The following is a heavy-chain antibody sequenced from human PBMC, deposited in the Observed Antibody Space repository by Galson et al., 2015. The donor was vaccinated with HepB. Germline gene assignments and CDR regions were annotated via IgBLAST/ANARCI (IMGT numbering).Heavy chain of an antibody. J-gene: IGHJ5*02. Sequence: SLRLSCAASGFIFSTYAMSWVRQAPGKGLAWVAAISGSGGTTYYADSMKGRFTISRHNSKNTLYLQINSLRAEDTAIYYCAKGGGDFWSGPLFDPWGQGTLVTVSS. D-gene: IGHD3-3*01. CDR1: GFIFSTYA. V-gene: IGHV3-23*01. CDR3: AKGGGDFWSGPLFDP. CDR2: ISGSGGTT.